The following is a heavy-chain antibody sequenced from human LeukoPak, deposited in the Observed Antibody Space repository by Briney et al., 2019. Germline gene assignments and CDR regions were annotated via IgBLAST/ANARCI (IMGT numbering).Heavy chain of an antibody. CDR1: GYTFTSFD. D-gene: IGHD7-27*01. CDR2: MSPNSGDT. Sequence: ASVKVSCKASGYTFTSFDLTWVGRATGHRPGWMGWMSPNSGDTGYAQKFQDRVTMTRNTSISTAYMELSSLRSDDTAVYYCARGPPNWGYDYWGPGTLVTVSS. V-gene: IGHV1-8*01. J-gene: IGHJ4*02. CDR3: ARGPPNWGYDY.